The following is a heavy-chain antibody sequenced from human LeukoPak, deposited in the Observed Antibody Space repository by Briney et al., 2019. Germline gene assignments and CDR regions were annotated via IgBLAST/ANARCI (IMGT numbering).Heavy chain of an antibody. J-gene: IGHJ6*02. CDR3: AKYQGYCSSTSCYPGPYYYYGMDV. D-gene: IGHD2-2*01. CDR1: GFTFSRFA. CDR2: ISGSGGST. V-gene: IGHV3-23*01. Sequence: GGSLRLSCAASGFTFSRFAMSWVRQAPGKGLEWVSAISGSGGSTYYADSVKGRFTISRDNSKNTLFLQMNSLRAEDTAVYYCAKYQGYCSSTSCYPGPYYYYGMDVWGQGTTVTVSS.